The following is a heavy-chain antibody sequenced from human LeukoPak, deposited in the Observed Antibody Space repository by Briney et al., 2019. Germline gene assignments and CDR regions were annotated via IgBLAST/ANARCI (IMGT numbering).Heavy chain of an antibody. J-gene: IGHJ6*02. V-gene: IGHV3-53*01. CDR2: IYTGGRT. Sequence: GRSLRLSCAASGFTFSSYGMHWVRQAPGKGLEWVSVIYTGGRTYYADSVKGRFTISRDNSKNTLYLQMNSLRAEDTAVYYCARGNSGSSYVEYYYGMDVWGHGTTVTVSS. D-gene: IGHD1-26*01. CDR3: ARGNSGSSYVEYYYGMDV. CDR1: GFTFSSYG.